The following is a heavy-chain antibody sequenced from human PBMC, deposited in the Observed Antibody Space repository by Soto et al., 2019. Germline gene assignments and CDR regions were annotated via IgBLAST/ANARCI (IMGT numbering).Heavy chain of an antibody. CDR2: IGTAGDT. CDR1: GFTFSSYD. J-gene: IGHJ6*02. Sequence: EVQLVESGGGLVQPGGSLRLSCAASGFTFSSYDMQWVRQATGKGLEWVSAIGTAGDTYYPGSVKGRFTISRENAKNSLYLQMNRLRAGDTAAYYCARSPPGGYHYYYGMDVWGQGTTVTVSS. V-gene: IGHV3-13*04. CDR3: ARSPPGGYHYYYGMDV. D-gene: IGHD3-22*01.